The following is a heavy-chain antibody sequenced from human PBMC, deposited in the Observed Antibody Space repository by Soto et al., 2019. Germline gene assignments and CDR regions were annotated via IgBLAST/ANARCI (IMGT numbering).Heavy chain of an antibody. CDR2: MNPNSGNT. CDR1: GYTFTNYD. D-gene: IGHD2-15*01. CDR3: ARAHLGYCSGGSCEYGMDV. V-gene: IGHV1-8*01. J-gene: IGHJ6*02. Sequence: QVQLVQSGAEVKKPGASVKVSCKAPGYTFTNYDINWVRQATGQGLEWMGWMNPNSGNTGYAQKFQGRVNMTRNTSISTAYMELSSLRSEDTAVYYCARAHLGYCSGGSCEYGMDVWGQGTTVTVSS.